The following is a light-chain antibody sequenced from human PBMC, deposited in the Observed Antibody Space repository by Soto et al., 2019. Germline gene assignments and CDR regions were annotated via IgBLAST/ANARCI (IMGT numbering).Light chain of an antibody. V-gene: IGKV1-8*01. CDR2: AAS. Sequence: AIQMTQSPSSVSASTGDRVTISCRATQSIYTYLAWYQQKPGKPPNLLIYAASTLQSGVPSRFNGSGSGTDFTLTIPALQSEDSATYFCHQNFNYPRTLGQGTKVDIK. CDR3: HQNFNYPRT. J-gene: IGKJ1*01. CDR1: QSIYTY.